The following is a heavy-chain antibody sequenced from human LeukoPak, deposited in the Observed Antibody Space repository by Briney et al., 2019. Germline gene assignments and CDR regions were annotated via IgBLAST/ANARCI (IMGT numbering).Heavy chain of an antibody. V-gene: IGHV4-39*01. CDR2: IYYSGST. CDR1: GDSISGSGYY. CDR3: ARGLN. J-gene: IGHJ4*02. Sequence: SETLSLTCSVSGDSISGSGYYWGWIRQPPGKGLEWIGSIYYSGSTYYNPSLKSQVTISVDTSKNQFSLKLSSVTAADTALYYCARGLNWGQGTLVTASS.